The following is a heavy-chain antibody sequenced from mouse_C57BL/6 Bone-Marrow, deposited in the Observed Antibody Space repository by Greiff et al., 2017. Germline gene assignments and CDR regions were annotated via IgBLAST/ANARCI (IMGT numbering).Heavy chain of an antibody. CDR1: GYTFTSYW. V-gene: IGHV1-69*01. J-gene: IGHJ2*01. Sequence: QVQLQQPGAELVMPGASVKLSCKASGYTFTSYWMHWVKQRTGQGLEWIGEIDPSDSYTNYNQKFKGKSTLTVDKSSSTAYKQRISRTSEDAAVYYCAGGGPYYFDYWGQGTTLTVSS. CDR3: AGGGPYYFDY. CDR2: IDPSDSYT. D-gene: IGHD3-3*01.